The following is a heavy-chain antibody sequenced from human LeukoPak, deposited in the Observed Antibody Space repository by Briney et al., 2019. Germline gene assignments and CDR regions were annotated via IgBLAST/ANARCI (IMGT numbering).Heavy chain of an antibody. J-gene: IGHJ4*02. V-gene: IGHV3-48*03. CDR3: ARDMYKSGWFLGRDYFDY. CDR2: ISSSGSTQ. CDR1: GFTFSSYE. Sequence: PGGSLRLSCTASGFTFSSYEMNWVRQAPGKGLEWVSYISSSGSTQYYADSVKGRFTIFRDNAKNSLYLQMNSLRAEDTAAYYCARDMYKSGWFLGRDYFDYWGQGTLVTVSS. D-gene: IGHD6-19*01.